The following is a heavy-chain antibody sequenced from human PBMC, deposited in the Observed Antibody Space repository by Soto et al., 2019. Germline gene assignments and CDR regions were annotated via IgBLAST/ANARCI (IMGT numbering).Heavy chain of an antibody. CDR2: IYPRDSDT. CDR1: VVKFSRFR. V-gene: IGHV5-51*01. D-gene: IGHD3-22*01. J-gene: IGHJ6*02. Sequence: GALKISPKRSVVKFSRFRIGWGGEMARKGLGGMGIIYPRDSDTRYSPPFQGQVTISADKSISTAYLQWSSLKASDTAMYYCARLDYYDSSGGLYYYGMDVWGQGTTVTVSS. CDR3: ARLDYYDSSGGLYYYGMDV.